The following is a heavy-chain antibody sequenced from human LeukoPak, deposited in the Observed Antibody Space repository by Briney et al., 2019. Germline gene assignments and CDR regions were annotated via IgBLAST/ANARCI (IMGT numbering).Heavy chain of an antibody. CDR1: ESTFSDYY. J-gene: IGHJ4*02. CDR3: AKIVSAWDGFDY. CDR2: ITNSGGAM. V-gene: IGHV3-11*04. Sequence: PGGSLRLSCAASESTFSDYYMSWVRQAPGKGLEWISYITNSGGAMYYAESVKGRFTISRDNTKNSLFLQMNSLRVEDTAVYYCAKIVSAWDGFDYWGQGALVTVSS. D-gene: IGHD3-16*02.